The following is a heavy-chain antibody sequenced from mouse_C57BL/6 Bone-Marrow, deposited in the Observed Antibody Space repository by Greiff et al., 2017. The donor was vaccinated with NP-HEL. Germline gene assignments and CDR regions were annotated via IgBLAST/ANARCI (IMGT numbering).Heavy chain of an antibody. D-gene: IGHD2-3*01. V-gene: IGHV1-81*01. Sequence: QVQLQQSGAELARPGASVKLSCKASGYTFTSYGISWVKQRTGQGLEWIGGIYPRSGNTYYNEKFKGKATLTADKSSSTAYMELRSLTSEDSAVYFCARVGWLLNWYFDVWGTGTTVTVSS. CDR3: ARVGWLLNWYFDV. CDR2: IYPRSGNT. J-gene: IGHJ1*03. CDR1: GYTFTSYG.